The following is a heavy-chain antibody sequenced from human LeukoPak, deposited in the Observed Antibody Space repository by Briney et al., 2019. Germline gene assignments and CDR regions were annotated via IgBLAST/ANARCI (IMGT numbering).Heavy chain of an antibody. D-gene: IGHD6-19*01. CDR2: IYYSGST. CDR1: GGSVSRSPYY. CDR3: ARIAVAGTNFDY. J-gene: IGHJ4*02. V-gene: IGHV4-39*07. Sequence: SETLSLTCTVSGGSVSRSPYYWGWIRQPPGKGLEWIGNIYYSGSTYYNPSLKSRVTISVDTSKNQFSLKLSSVTAANTAVYYCARIAVAGTNFDYWGQGTLVTVSS.